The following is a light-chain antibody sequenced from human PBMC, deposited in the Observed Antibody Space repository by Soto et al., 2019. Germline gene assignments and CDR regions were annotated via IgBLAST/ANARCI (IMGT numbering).Light chain of an antibody. J-gene: IGLJ2*01. V-gene: IGLV2-14*01. CDR2: AVS. CDR1: SSDVGLYDY. Sequence: QSVLSQPASVSGSPGQSITISCTGTSSDVGLYDYVSWYQQHPGKAPQLMIYAVSNRPSGVSNRFSASKSGNTASLFISGLQAEDEAYYYCSSYTSDSSYVFG. CDR3: SSYTSDSSYV.